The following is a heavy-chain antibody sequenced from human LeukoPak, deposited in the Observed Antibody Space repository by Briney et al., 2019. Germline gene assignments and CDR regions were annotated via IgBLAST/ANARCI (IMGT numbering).Heavy chain of an antibody. CDR2: INHSGST. Sequence: SETLSLTCTVSGGSISSSSYYWGWIRQPPGKGLEWIGEINHSGSTNYNPSLKSRVTISVDTSKNQFSLKLSSVTAADTAVYYCATLRPASSGYYFKRNYYYMDVWGKGTTVTISS. D-gene: IGHD3-22*01. CDR3: ATLRPASSGYYFKRNYYYMDV. CDR1: GGSISSSSYY. V-gene: IGHV4-39*07. J-gene: IGHJ6*03.